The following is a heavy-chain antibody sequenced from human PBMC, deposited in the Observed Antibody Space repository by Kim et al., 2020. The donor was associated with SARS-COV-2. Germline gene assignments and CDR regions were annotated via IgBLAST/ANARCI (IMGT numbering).Heavy chain of an antibody. V-gene: IGHV4-39*07. J-gene: IGHJ5*02. Sequence: YNSCLKGRGTISVDTSKNQFSLKLSSVTAADTAVYYCARGIAAALSWFDPWGQGTLVTVSS. D-gene: IGHD6-13*01. CDR3: ARGIAAALSWFDP.